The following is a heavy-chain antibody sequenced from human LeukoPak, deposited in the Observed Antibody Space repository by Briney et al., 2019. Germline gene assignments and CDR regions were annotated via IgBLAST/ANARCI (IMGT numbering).Heavy chain of an antibody. CDR2: TYYRSKWYN. V-gene: IGHV6-1*01. D-gene: IGHD3-10*01. CDR3: ARDRQGYYGRGDAFDI. Sequence: SQTLSLTCAISGDSVSSNSAAWNWIRQSPSRGLEWLGRTYYRSKWYNDYAVSVKSRMTINPDTSKNHFSLQLNSVTPEDTAVYYCARDRQGYYGRGDAFDIWGQGTMVTVSS. CDR1: GDSVSSNSAA. J-gene: IGHJ3*02.